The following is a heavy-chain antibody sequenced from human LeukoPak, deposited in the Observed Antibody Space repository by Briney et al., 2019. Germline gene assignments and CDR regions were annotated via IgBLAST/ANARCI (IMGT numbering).Heavy chain of an antibody. D-gene: IGHD2-8*01. J-gene: IGHJ3*02. V-gene: IGHV3-74*01. CDR2: INSDGGST. CDR1: GFTLSSYW. CDR3: ASMNGHAFDI. Sequence: LAGGSLRLSCAASGFTLSSYWMHWVRQAPGKGLVWVSGINSDGGSTRYADSVKGRFIITRDNAKNMLYLQMNSLRAEDTAVYYCASMNGHAFDIWGQGTRVTVSS.